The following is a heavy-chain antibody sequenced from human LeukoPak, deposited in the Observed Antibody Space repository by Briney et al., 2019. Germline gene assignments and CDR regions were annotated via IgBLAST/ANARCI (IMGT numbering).Heavy chain of an antibody. CDR1: GYTFSSFY. CDR2: IIPIFGTA. D-gene: IGHD2-2*01. CDR3: WVINRYCSSTSCQPNGP. Sequence: GASVKVSCKASGYTFSSFYMHWVRQAPGQGLEWMGGIIPIFGTANYAQKFQGRVTITADESTSTAYMGLSSLRSEDTAVYYCWVINRYCSSTSCQPNGPWGQGTLVTVSS. J-gene: IGHJ5*02. V-gene: IGHV1-69*13.